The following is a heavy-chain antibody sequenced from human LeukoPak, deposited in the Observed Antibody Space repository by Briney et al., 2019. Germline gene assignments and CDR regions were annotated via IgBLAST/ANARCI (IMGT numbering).Heavy chain of an antibody. D-gene: IGHD6-6*01. J-gene: IGHJ6*03. V-gene: IGHV4-34*01. CDR3: ARGRRAARPRGLIYYYYYYMDV. CDR2: INHSGST. Sequence: PSETLSLTCAVYGGSFSGYHWSWIRQPPGKGLEWIGEINHSGSTNYNPSLKSRVTISVDTSKNQFSLKLSSVTAADTAVYYYARGRRAARPRGLIYYYYYYMDVWGKGTTVTVSS. CDR1: GGSFSGYH.